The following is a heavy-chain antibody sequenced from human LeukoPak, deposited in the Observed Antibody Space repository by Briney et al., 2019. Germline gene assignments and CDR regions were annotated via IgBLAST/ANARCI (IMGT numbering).Heavy chain of an antibody. CDR2: ISWDGGST. Sequence: PGGSLRLSCAASGFSFDDYAMHWVRQAPGEGLEWVSLISWDGGSTYYADSVRGRFTIYRDNSKNSLYLQMNSLRAEDTALYYCAQDNHFLAPGNYFDYWGQGTLVTVSS. CDR1: GFSFDDYA. V-gene: IGHV3-43D*04. CDR3: AQDNHFLAPGNYFDY. J-gene: IGHJ4*02. D-gene: IGHD3-3*01.